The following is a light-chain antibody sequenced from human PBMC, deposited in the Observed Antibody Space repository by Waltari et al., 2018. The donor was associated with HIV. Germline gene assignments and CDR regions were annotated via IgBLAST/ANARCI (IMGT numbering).Light chain of an antibody. J-gene: IGLJ2*01. CDR2: EVN. Sequence: QSALTQSASVSGSPGQSLTISCTGTSSDVGSTNLVSCYQHHPGKAPKLMIYEVNKRPSGVSNRFSGSKSGNTASLTISGLQAEDEADYYCCSYAGSSTSVVFGGGTKLTVL. V-gene: IGLV2-23*02. CDR3: CSYAGSSTSVV. CDR1: SSDVGSTNL.